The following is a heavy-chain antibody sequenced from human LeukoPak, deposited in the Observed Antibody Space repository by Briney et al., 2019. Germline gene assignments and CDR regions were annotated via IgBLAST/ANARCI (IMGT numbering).Heavy chain of an antibody. J-gene: IGHJ4*02. CDR1: GFTFGNYA. CDR2: ISGSGGST. D-gene: IGHD2-2*02. Sequence: GGSLRLSCAASGFTFGNYAMSWVRQAPGKGLEWVSAISGSGGSTYYADSVKGRFTISRDNSKNTLYLQMNSLRAEDTAIYYCAKSSSTSCYTSLDYWGQGTLVTVSS. V-gene: IGHV3-23*01. CDR3: AKSSSTSCYTSLDY.